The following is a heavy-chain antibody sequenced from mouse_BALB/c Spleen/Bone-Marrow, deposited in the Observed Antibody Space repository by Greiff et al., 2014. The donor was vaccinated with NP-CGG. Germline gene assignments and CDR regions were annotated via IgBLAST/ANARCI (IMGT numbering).Heavy chain of an antibody. CDR2: INPSNGRT. V-gene: IGHV1S81*02. CDR1: GYTFTSYW. CDR3: ARWGFDY. Sequence: QVTLKESGAELVKPGASVKLSCKASGYTFTSYWMHWVKQRPGQGLEWIGEINPSNGRTNYNEKFKSKATLTVDKSSSTAYMQLSSLTSEDSAVYYCARWGFDYWGQGTTLTVSS. J-gene: IGHJ2*01.